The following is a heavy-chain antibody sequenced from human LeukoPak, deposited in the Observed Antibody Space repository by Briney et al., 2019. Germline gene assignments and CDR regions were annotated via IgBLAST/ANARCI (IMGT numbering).Heavy chain of an antibody. CDR1: GFTFSSYA. J-gene: IGHJ4*02. CDR3: AKGVGVTRPIDY. V-gene: IGHV3-23*01. CDR2: ISGSGDKT. D-gene: IGHD1-26*01. Sequence: PGGSLRLSCAASGFTFSSYAMGWVRQAPGKGLEWVSTISGSGDKTYYADSVKGRFTISRDTSTSTLFLQMNTLRAEDTAVYYCAKGVGVTRPIDYWGQGTLVTVSS.